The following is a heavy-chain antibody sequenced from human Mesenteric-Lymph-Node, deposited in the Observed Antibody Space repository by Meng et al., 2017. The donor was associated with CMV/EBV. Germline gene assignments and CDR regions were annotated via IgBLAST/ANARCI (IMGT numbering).Heavy chain of an antibody. Sequence: SGNTFSDFDINWVRQATGQGLEWMGWINFNSGKTGYGQNFQGRVTITRSTSISTIYMELSSLISEDTAVYYCARGKQGSSWSRYFDLWGRGTLVTVSS. V-gene: IGHV1-8*02. J-gene: IGHJ2*01. CDR2: INFNSGKT. CDR3: ARGKQGSSWSRYFDL. D-gene: IGHD6-13*01. CDR1: GNTFSDFD.